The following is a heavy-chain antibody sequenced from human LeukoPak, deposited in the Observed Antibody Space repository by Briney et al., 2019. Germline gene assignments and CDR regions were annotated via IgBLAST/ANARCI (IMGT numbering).Heavy chain of an antibody. V-gene: IGHV4-34*01. CDR3: ARGRGYYDFWSGNNWFDP. CDR1: GGSFSGYY. J-gene: IGHJ5*02. D-gene: IGHD3-3*01. Sequence: SETLPLTCAVYGGSFSGYYWSWIRQPPGKGLEWIGEINHSGSTNYNPSLKSRVTISVDTSKNQFSLKLSSVTAADTAVYYCARGRGYYDFWSGNNWFDPWGQGTLVTVSS. CDR2: INHSGST.